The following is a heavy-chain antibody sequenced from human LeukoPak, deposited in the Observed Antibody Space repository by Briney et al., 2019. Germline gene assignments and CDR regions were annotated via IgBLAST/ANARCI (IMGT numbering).Heavy chain of an antibody. Sequence: ASVKVSCKASGYTFTGYYMHWVRQAPGQGLEWMGCINPNSGGTNYAQKFQGRVNMTRDTSISTAYMELSRLRSDDTAVYYCARAYYYDSSGYYYRNAFDIWGQGTMVTVSS. CDR3: ARAYYYDSSGYYYRNAFDI. CDR1: GYTFTGYY. J-gene: IGHJ3*02. D-gene: IGHD3-22*01. CDR2: INPNSGGT. V-gene: IGHV1-2*02.